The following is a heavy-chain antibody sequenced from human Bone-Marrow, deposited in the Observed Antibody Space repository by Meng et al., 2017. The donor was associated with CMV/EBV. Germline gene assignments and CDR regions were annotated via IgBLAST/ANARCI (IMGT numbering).Heavy chain of an antibody. CDR2: TIPIFGTA. Sequence: SVKVSCKASGYTFTGYYMHWVRQAPGQGLEWMGGTIPIFGTANYAQKFQGRVTITTDESTSTAYMELSSLRSEDTAMYYCARSTTCYEPIYDFWSGYRGPSGYYYYGMDVWGQGTTVTVSS. J-gene: IGHJ6*02. CDR1: GYTFTGYY. D-gene: IGHD3-3*01. V-gene: IGHV1-69*05. CDR3: ARSTTCYEPIYDFWSGYRGPSGYYYYGMDV.